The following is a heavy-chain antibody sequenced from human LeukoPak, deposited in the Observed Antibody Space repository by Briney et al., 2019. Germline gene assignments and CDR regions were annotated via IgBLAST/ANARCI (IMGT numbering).Heavy chain of an antibody. CDR3: AKTFGYQLGKFDY. V-gene: IGHV3-30*07. J-gene: IGHJ4*02. CDR2: ISYDGSNK. Sequence: PGGSLRLSCAASGFTFSSYAMHWVRQAPGKGLEWVAVISYDGSNKYYADSVKGRFTISRDNSKNTLHLQMNSLRAEDTAVYYCAKTFGYQLGKFDYWGQGPLVTVSS. CDR1: GFTFSSYA. D-gene: IGHD2-2*01.